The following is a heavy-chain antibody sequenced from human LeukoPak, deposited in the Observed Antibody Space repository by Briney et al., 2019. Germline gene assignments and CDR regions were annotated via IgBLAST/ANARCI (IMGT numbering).Heavy chain of an antibody. CDR1: GFTFSSYE. V-gene: IGHV3-48*03. CDR2: ISSSGSTI. Sequence: GGSLRLSCAASGFTFSSYEMTWVRQAPGKVLEWVSYISSSGSTIYYADSVKGRFTISRDNAKNSLYLQMNSLRAEDTAVYYCARVGSGWYLDYWGQGTLVTVSS. CDR3: ARVGSGWYLDY. D-gene: IGHD6-19*01. J-gene: IGHJ4*02.